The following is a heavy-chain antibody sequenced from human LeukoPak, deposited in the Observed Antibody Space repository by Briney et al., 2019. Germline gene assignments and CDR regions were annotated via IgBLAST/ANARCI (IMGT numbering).Heavy chain of an antibody. CDR2: INHSGST. V-gene: IGHV4-34*01. D-gene: IGHD6-19*01. Sequence: SETLSLTCAVYGGSFSGYYWSWIRQTPGKGLEWIGEINHSGSTNYNPSLKSRVTISVDTSKNQFSLKLSSVTAADTAVYYCARDPWQWLVLGAFDIWGQGTMVTVSS. CDR3: ARDPWQWLVLGAFDI. J-gene: IGHJ3*02. CDR1: GGSFSGYY.